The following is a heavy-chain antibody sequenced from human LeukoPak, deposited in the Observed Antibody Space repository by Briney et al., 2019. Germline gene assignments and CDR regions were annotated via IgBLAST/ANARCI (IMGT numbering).Heavy chain of an antibody. CDR2: ISSSSSYI. J-gene: IGHJ5*02. Sequence: GGSLRLSXAASGFTFCSYSMNWVRQAPGKGLEWVSSISSSSSYIYYADSVKGRFTISRDNAKNSLYLQMNSLRAEDTAVYYCARDLGDYYDSSGYYVAPWGQGTLVTVSS. D-gene: IGHD3-22*01. CDR1: GFTFCSYS. V-gene: IGHV3-21*01. CDR3: ARDLGDYYDSSGYYVAP.